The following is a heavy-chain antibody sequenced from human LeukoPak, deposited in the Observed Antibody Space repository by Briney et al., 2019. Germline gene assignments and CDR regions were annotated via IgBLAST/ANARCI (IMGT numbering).Heavy chain of an antibody. CDR2: IIPIFGTA. CDR3: ARDWSYSSGWPTYFDY. J-gene: IGHJ4*02. D-gene: IGHD6-19*01. Sequence: SVKVSCKASGYTFTSYYMHWVRQAPGQGLEWMGGIIPIFGTANYAQKFQGRVTITTDESTSTAYMELSSLRSEDTAVYYCARDWSYSSGWPTYFDYWGQGTLVTVSS. CDR1: GYTFTSYY. V-gene: IGHV1-69*05.